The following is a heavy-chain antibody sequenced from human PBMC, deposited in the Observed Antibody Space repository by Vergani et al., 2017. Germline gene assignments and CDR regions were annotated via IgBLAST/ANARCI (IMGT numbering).Heavy chain of an antibody. J-gene: IGHJ4*02. CDR1: GFTFDDYA. CDR2: INWNSDSI. V-gene: IGHV3-9*01. Sequence: EVQLVESGGGLVQPGRSLRLSCAASGFTFDDYAMHWVRQAPGKGLEWVSGINWNSDSIAYADSVKGRFTISRDNSKNTVYLQMSSLRVEDTAVYYCVKDDPSLDHWGQGTLVTVSS. CDR3: VKDDPSLDH.